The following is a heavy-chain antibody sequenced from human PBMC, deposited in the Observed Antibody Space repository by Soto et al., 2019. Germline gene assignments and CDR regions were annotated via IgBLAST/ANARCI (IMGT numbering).Heavy chain of an antibody. Sequence: QPGGSLRLSCASSGFTFSTYAMSWFRQAPGKGLEWVSGISGSGGSTYYADSVKGRFTISRDNSKNTLYLQMNSLRAEDTAVYYCAKNPRYFDWLDYWGQGNLVTVSS. CDR1: GFTFSTYA. V-gene: IGHV3-23*01. D-gene: IGHD3-9*01. J-gene: IGHJ4*02. CDR3: AKNPRYFDWLDY. CDR2: ISGSGGST.